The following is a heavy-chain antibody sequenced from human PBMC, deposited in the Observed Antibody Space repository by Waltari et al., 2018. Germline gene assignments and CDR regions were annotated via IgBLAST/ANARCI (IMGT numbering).Heavy chain of an antibody. J-gene: IGHJ4*02. Sequence: EVQLVASGGNLVQPGGSVRLSCAASGFTFRSHSMSWVRQSPGKGLQWAATIKEGAREWDNVISVRGRFTTSRDNAKNPLYLQMKSLRVEATAVYYCARHADDNNPPDHFDFWGQGTLFTVSS. CDR3: ARHADDNNPPDHFDF. CDR1: GFTFRSHS. D-gene: IGHD1-1*01. V-gene: IGHV3-7*01. CDR2: IKEGAREW.